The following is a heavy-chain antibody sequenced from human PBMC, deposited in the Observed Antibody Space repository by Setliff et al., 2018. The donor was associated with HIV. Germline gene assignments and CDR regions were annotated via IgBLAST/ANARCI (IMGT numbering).Heavy chain of an antibody. CDR3: GRDVHDAAADN. V-gene: IGHV3-21*01. J-gene: IGHJ4*02. CDR1: GFMFSTYN. CDR2: FSPSNSYI. Sequence: PGGSLRLSCAASGFMFSTYNINWVRQAPGKGLEWVASFSPSNSYIYYADSLRGRFTISRDNARNTLFLQMNSLGVEDTALYYCGRDVHDAAADNWGRGTLVTVSS. D-gene: IGHD6-13*01.